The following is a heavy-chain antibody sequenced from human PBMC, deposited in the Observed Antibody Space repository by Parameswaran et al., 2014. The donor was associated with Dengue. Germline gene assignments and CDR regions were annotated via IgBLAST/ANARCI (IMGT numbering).Heavy chain of an antibody. CDR3: AKDRPLYDTTGRLHYFDY. Sequence: GLEWIGYIYYSGHQLQPSLRSRVTISIDTSKNQFSLKLSSVTAADTAVYYCAKDRPLYDTTGRLHYFDYWGQGTLVTVSS. V-gene: IGHV4-59*01. CDR2: IYYSGH. J-gene: IGHJ4*02. D-gene: IGHD3-22*01.